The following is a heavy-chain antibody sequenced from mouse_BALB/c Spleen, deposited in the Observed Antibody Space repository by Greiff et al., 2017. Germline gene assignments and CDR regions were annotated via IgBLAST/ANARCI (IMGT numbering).Heavy chain of an antibody. CDR3: ASPTNYYGSSWAY. J-gene: IGHJ3*01. Sequence: EVNVVESGGGLVKPGGSLKLSCAASGFTFSSYAMSWVRQTPEKRLEWVASISSGGSTYYPDSVKGRFTISRDNARNILYLQMSSLRSEDTAMYYCASPTNYYGSSWAYWGQGTLVTVSA. V-gene: IGHV5-6-5*01. CDR2: ISSGGST. CDR1: GFTFSSYA. D-gene: IGHD1-1*01.